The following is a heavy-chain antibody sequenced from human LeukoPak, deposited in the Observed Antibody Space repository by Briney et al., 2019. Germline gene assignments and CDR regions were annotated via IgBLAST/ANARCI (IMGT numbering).Heavy chain of an antibody. J-gene: IGHJ4*02. D-gene: IGHD5-18*01. CDR1: GGTFSSYA. CDR3: ARGYSYGHAGLLSFDY. Sequence: ASVKVSCKASGGTFSSYAISWVRQAPGQGLEWMGRIIPIFGTANYAQKFQGRVTITTDESTSTAYMELSSLRSEDTAVYYCARGYSYGHAGLLSFDYWGQGTLITVSS. V-gene: IGHV1-69*05. CDR2: IIPIFGTA.